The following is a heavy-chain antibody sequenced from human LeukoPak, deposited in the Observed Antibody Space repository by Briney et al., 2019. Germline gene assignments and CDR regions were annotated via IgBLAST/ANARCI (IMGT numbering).Heavy chain of an antibody. J-gene: IGHJ4*02. V-gene: IGHV3-7*01. CDR1: GFTLSNAW. CDR3: AKVVTPRGRVDY. CDR2: IKQDGSEK. D-gene: IGHD4-23*01. Sequence: GGSLRLSCAVSGFTLSNAWMSWVRQAPGKGLEWVANIKQDGSEKYYVDSVKGRFTISRDNAKNSLYLQMNSLRAEDTAVYYCAKVVTPRGRVDYWGQGTLVTVSS.